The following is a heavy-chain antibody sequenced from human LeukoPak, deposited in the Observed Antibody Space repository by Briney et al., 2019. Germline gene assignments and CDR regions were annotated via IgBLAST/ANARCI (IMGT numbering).Heavy chain of an antibody. Sequence: GSSVKVSCKASGGTFSSYAISCVRQAPGQGLEWMGVIIPIFGTANYAQKFQGRVTITADKSTSTAYMELSSLRSEDTAVYYCAGYDYVWGSYRSQQLDYWGQGTLVTVSS. D-gene: IGHD3-16*02. V-gene: IGHV1-69*06. CDR2: IIPIFGTA. J-gene: IGHJ4*02. CDR3: AGYDYVWGSYRSQQLDY. CDR1: GGTFSSYA.